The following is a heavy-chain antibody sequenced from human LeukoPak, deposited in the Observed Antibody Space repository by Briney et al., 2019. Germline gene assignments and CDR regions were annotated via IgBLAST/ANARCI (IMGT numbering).Heavy chain of an antibody. CDR2: IIPIFGTA. CDR1: GGTFSSYA. Sequence: GASVKASCKASGGTFSSYAISWVRQAPGQGLEWMGGIIPIFGTANYAQKFQGRVTITTDESTSTAYMELSSLRSEDTAVYYCARDQGGYYDSSGYFDYWGQGTLVTVSS. D-gene: IGHD3-22*01. J-gene: IGHJ4*02. CDR3: ARDQGGYYDSSGYFDY. V-gene: IGHV1-69*05.